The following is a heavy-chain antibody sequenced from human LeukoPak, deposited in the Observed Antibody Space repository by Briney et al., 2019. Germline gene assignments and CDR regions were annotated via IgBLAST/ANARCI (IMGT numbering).Heavy chain of an antibody. CDR2: IYHSGST. CDR1: GYSISSGYY. D-gene: IGHD3-10*01. Sequence: PSETLSLTCAVSGYSISSGYYWGWIRLPPGKGLEWIGSIYHSGSTYYNPSLKSRVTISVDTSKDQFSLKLSSVTAADTAVYYCARQGGSAGGASDIWGQGTMVTVSS. CDR3: ARQGGSAGGASDI. V-gene: IGHV4-38-2*01. J-gene: IGHJ3*02.